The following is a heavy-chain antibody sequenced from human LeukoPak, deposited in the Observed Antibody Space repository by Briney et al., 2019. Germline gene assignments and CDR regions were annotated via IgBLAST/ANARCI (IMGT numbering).Heavy chain of an antibody. CDR1: GGSISSYY. Sequence: PSETLSLTCTVSGGSISSYYWSWIRQPPGKGLEWIGYIYYSGSTNYNPSLKSRVTISVDTSKNQFSLKLSSVTAADTAVYYCARDSRGNPFDYWGQGTLVTVSS. J-gene: IGHJ4*02. CDR2: IYYSGST. CDR3: ARDSRGNPFDY. V-gene: IGHV4-59*01.